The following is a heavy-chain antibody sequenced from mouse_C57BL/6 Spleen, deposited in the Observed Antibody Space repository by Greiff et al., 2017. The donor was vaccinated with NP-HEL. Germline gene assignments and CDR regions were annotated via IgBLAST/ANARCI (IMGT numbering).Heavy chain of an antibody. Sequence: EVQRVESGGGLVQSGRSLRLSCATSGFTFSDFYMEWVRQAPGKGLEWIAASRNKANDYTTEYSASVKGRFIVSRDTSQSILYLQMNALRAEDTAIYYCARDGAGYFDYWGQGTTLTVSS. CDR3: ARDGAGYFDY. CDR2: SRNKANDYTT. V-gene: IGHV7-1*01. CDR1: GFTFSDFY. J-gene: IGHJ2*01.